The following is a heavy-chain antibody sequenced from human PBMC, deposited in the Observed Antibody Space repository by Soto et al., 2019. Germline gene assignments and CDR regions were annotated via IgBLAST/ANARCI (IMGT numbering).Heavy chain of an antibody. CDR1: GFTFDSYA. CDR2: ISGNGAGT. Sequence: EVKLLESGGGLAQPGGSLRLSCVGSGFTFDSYAISWVRQAPGKGLQWISAISGNGAGTDYAHSVKGRFTISRDNSKNTVHLQMNSLRAEDTAVYYCAKDTVGGDSFWSVYYSDGLDVWGQGTMVTVSS. D-gene: IGHD3-3*01. CDR3: AKDTVGGDSFWSVYYSDGLDV. J-gene: IGHJ3*01. V-gene: IGHV3-23*01.